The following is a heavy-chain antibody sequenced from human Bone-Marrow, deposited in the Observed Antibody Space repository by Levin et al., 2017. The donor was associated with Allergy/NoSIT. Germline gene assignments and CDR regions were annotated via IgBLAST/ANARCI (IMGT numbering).Heavy chain of an antibody. Sequence: SCEASGFTVSSHYMSWVRQAPGKGLEWVSVIYTGGTTYYADSVEGRFTISRDKSKNMVYLQMDSLRAEDTAVYYCAREVVEVVSSYYHYYGMDVWGQGTTVTVSS. D-gene: IGHD2-15*01. J-gene: IGHJ6*02. CDR1: GFTVSSHY. CDR2: IYTGGTT. V-gene: IGHV3-53*01. CDR3: AREVVEVVSSYYHYYGMDV.